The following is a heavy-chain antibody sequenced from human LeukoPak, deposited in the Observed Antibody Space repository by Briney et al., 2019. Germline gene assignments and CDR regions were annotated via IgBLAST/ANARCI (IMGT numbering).Heavy chain of an antibody. J-gene: IGHJ4*02. CDR3: ARELMDCSGGTCYSSFFDY. Sequence: SETLSLTCTVSSGSISTSNYYWGWVRQPPGKALEWIGSIYYRGSAYYNPSLKSRVTISVDTSKNQFSLKLSSVTAADTAVYYCARELMDCSGGTCYSSFFDYWGQGTLVTVSS. CDR1: SGSISTSNYY. CDR2: IYYRGSA. D-gene: IGHD2-15*01. V-gene: IGHV4-39*07.